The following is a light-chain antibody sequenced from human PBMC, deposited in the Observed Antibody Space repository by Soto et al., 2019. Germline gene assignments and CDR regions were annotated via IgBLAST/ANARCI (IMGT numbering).Light chain of an antibody. CDR1: QNIVTY. Sequence: DIQMTQSPSSLSASVGDRVTITCLASQNIVTYLNWYLQKPGQAPKLLIYATSSLQSGVPSRFSGSGSGTEFTLTISSLQPDDFATYYCQHYNSYSEAFGQGTKVDIK. J-gene: IGKJ1*01. CDR2: ATS. V-gene: IGKV1-5*01. CDR3: QHYNSYSEA.